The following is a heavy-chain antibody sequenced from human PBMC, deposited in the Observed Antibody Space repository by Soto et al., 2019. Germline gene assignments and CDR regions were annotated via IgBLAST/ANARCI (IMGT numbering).Heavy chain of an antibody. Sequence: VQLVESGGGLVQPGGSLRLSCAASGFTFGRHGMHWVRQAPGKGLEWVAVIGSDGRRASYADSVKGRFTISRDNGQNTLYLQMNSLRAEETAVYYCARDDDYGDNGLDYWGQGTLVTVSS. CDR3: ARDDDYGDNGLDY. D-gene: IGHD4-17*01. V-gene: IGHV3-33*01. J-gene: IGHJ4*02. CDR1: GFTFGRHG. CDR2: IGSDGRRA.